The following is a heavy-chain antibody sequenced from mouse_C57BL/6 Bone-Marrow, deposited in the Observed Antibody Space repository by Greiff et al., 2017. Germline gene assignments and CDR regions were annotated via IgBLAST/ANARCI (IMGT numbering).Heavy chain of an antibody. CDR1: GYTFTSYW. CDR3: ARGGYYGSSRYYAMDD. V-gene: IGHV1-52*01. J-gene: IGHJ4*01. D-gene: IGHD1-1*01. CDR2: IDPSDSET. Sequence: VQLQQPGAELVRPGSSVKLSCKASGYTFTSYWMHWVKQRPIQGLEWIGNIDPSDSETHYNQKFKDKATLTVDKSSSTAYMQLSSLTSEDSAVYYCARGGYYGSSRYYAMDDWGQGTSVTVSS.